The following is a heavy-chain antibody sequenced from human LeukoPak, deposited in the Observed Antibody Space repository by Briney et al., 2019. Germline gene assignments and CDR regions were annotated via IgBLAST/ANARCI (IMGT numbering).Heavy chain of an antibody. V-gene: IGHV3-33*06. CDR3: AKVVQYTASTGTGLDY. Sequence: GSLRLSCAASGFTFSSYEMNWVRQAPGKGLDWVAVIWYDGSYKYYADSVKGRFTISRDNSKNTLYLQMNSLRAEDTAIYYCAKVVQYTASTGTGLDYWGQGTLVTVSS. J-gene: IGHJ4*02. CDR1: GFTFSSYE. CDR2: IWYDGSYK. D-gene: IGHD6-13*01.